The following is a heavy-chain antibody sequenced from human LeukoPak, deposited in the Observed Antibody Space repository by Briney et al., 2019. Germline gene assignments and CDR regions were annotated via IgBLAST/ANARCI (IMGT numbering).Heavy chain of an antibody. J-gene: IGHJ4*02. D-gene: IGHD1-26*01. Sequence: GGSLRLSCAASGFTFSSNWMHWVRQAPGKGLVWVSRINEDGSTTNYADSVKGRSTIFRDNAKNTLYLQMNSLRAEDTAVYYCVRNLGGRSGHWGQGTLVTVSS. CDR1: GFTFSSNW. V-gene: IGHV3-74*01. CDR2: INEDGSTT. CDR3: VRNLGGRSGH.